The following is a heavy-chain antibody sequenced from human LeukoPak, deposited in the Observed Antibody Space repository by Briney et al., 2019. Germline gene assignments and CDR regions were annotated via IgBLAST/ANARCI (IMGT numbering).Heavy chain of an antibody. Sequence: SETLPLTCTVSGGSTSSANYYWSWIRQPPGKGLEWIGYIYYSGSTSYNPSLKSRLIILIDTSKNQFSLHLSSVTAADTAVYYCARVGDFWSGNLPYFDYWGQGALVTISS. CDR3: ARVGDFWSGNLPYFDY. J-gene: IGHJ4*02. CDR2: IYYSGST. CDR1: GGSTSSANYY. V-gene: IGHV4-30-4*08. D-gene: IGHD3-3*01.